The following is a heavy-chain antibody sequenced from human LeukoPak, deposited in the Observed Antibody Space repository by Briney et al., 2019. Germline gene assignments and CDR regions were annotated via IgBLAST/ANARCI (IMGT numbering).Heavy chain of an antibody. Sequence: ASVKVSCKAPGYTFTGYYMHWVRQAPGQGLEWMGWINPNSGGTNYAQKFQGWVTMTRDTSISTAYMELSRLRSDDTAVYYCAREPAHYYGSGSYRFDYWGQGTLVTVSS. CDR1: GYTFTGYY. V-gene: IGHV1-2*04. CDR3: AREPAHYYGSGSYRFDY. D-gene: IGHD3-10*01. J-gene: IGHJ4*02. CDR2: INPNSGGT.